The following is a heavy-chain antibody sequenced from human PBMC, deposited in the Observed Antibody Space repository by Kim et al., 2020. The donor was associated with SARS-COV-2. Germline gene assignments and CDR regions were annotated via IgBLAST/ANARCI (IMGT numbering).Heavy chain of an antibody. CDR1: GFTFSSYS. D-gene: IGHD3-3*01. CDR2: ISSSSTI. J-gene: IGHJ4*02. V-gene: IGHV3-48*02. CDR3: AMEEVRFLEWLGGLYYFDY. Sequence: GGSLRLSCAASGFTFSSYSMNWVRQAPGKGLEWVSYISSSSTIYYADSVKGRFTISRDNAKNSLYLQMNSLRDEDTAVYYCAMEEVRFLEWLGGLYYFDYWGQGTLVTVSS.